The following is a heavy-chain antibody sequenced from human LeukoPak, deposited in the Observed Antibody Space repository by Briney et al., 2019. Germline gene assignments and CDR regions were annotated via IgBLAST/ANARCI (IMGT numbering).Heavy chain of an antibody. CDR3: AKDDGYKNYYGMDV. J-gene: IGHJ6*02. CDR1: GFTFDDYT. D-gene: IGHD5-24*01. CDR2: ISGDGGST. V-gene: IGHV3-43*02. Sequence: GGSLRLSCAASGFTFDDYTMHWVRQAPGKGLEWVSLISGDGGSTYYADSVKGRFTISRDNSKNSLYLQMNSLRTEDTALYYCAKDDGYKNYYGMDVWGQGTTVTVSS.